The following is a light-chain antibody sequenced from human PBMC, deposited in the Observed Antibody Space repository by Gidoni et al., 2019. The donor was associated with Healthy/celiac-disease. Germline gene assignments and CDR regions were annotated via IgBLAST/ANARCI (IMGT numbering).Light chain of an antibody. CDR2: YAS. CDR1: QDISNY. V-gene: IGKV1-33*01. CDR3: QQYDNLPLT. Sequence: DIQMTQSPSSLSASVGDRVTITCQASQDISNYLNWYQQKTGKAPKLLIYYASNLETGVPSRFSGSGSGTDFTFTISSLQPEDIATYYCQQYDNLPLTFGGGTKVEIK. J-gene: IGKJ4*01.